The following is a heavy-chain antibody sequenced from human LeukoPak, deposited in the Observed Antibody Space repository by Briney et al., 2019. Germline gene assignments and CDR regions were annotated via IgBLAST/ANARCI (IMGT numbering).Heavy chain of an antibody. V-gene: IGHV4-4*07. Sequence: SETLSLTCTVSGGSISSYYWSWLRQPAGKGLEWIGRIYTSGSTNYNPSLKSPVTMSVDTSKNQFSLKLSSVTAADTAAYYCARAKAVYYYMDVWGKGTTVTVSS. CDR1: GGSISSYY. CDR3: ARAKAVYYYMDV. D-gene: IGHD6-19*01. J-gene: IGHJ6*03. CDR2: IYTSGST.